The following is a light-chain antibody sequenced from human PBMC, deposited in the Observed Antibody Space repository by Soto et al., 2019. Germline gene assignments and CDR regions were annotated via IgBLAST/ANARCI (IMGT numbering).Light chain of an antibody. V-gene: IGKV1-8*01. CDR3: QQYYTYPWT. J-gene: IGKJ1*01. CDR2: ATS. CDR1: QGISSY. Sequence: AIRMTQSPSSLSASTGDRVTITCRASQGISSYLAWFQQKPGRPTKLLMSATSTLQSDVPSRFSCSGSGTDFTLTIGCLQSEDLATYYCQQYYTYPWTFGQGTKVEIK.